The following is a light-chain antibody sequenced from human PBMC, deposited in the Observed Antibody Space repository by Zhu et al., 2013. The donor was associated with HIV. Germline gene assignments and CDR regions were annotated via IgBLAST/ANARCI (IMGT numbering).Light chain of an antibody. CDR3: QQRNNWPLT. CDR1: QSVSSSY. Sequence: EIVLTQSPGTLSLSPGERATLSCRASQSVSSSYLAWYQQKPGQAPRLLIYGASNRATGIPARFSGSGSGTDFTLTISSLEPEDFAVYYCQQRNNWPLTFGGGTKVEIK. V-gene: IGKV3D-20*02. CDR2: GAS. J-gene: IGKJ4*01.